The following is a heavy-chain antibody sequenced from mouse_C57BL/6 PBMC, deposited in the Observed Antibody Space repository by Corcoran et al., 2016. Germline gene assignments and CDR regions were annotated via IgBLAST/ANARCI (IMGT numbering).Heavy chain of an antibody. V-gene: IGHV1-26*01. CDR2: INPNNGGT. D-gene: IGHD1-1*01. CDR1: GYTFTDYY. Sequence: EVQLQQSGPELVKPGASVKISCKASGYTFTDYYMNWVKQSHGKSLEWIGDINPNNGGTSYNQKFKGKATLTVDKSSSTAYMELRSLTSEDSAVYYCASTIDYYGSSWFAYWGQGTLVTVSA. J-gene: IGHJ3*01. CDR3: ASTIDYYGSSWFAY.